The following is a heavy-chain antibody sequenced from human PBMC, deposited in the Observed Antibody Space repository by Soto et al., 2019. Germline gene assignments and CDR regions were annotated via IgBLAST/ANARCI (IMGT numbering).Heavy chain of an antibody. V-gene: IGHV3-49*04. CDR3: TRGRGTSGWYADY. D-gene: IGHD6-13*01. CDR1: GFVFGDYA. CDR2: VRSETYGGST. J-gene: IGHJ4*02. Sequence: LRLSCSASGFVFGDYAVTWVRQAPGKGLEWVGVVRSETYGGSTEYAASVKGRFRISRDDSESIAYLQMTNLKTEDTAVYYCTRGRGTSGWYADYWGKGIRVTVSS.